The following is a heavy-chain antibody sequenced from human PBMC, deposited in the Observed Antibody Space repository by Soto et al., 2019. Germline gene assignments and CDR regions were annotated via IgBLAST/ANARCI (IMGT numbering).Heavy chain of an antibody. CDR1: GYTFTSYY. Sequence: GASVKVSCKASGYTFTSYYMHWVREAPGQGLEWMGIINPSGGSTSYAQKFQGRVTMTRDTSTSTVYMELSSLRSEDTAVYYCARGPRSGSYLGYYYYGMDVWGQGTTVTVSS. CDR2: INPSGGST. V-gene: IGHV1-46*01. J-gene: IGHJ6*02. D-gene: IGHD3-10*01. CDR3: ARGPRSGSYLGYYYYGMDV.